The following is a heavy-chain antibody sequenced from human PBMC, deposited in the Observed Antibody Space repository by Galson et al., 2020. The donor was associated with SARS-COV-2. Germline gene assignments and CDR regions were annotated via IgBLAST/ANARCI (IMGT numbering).Heavy chain of an antibody. CDR3: ARIKGDYDFLAGYYPLSTFGVDS. V-gene: IGHV2-26*01. CDR1: GFSLSNARMG. CDR2: IFSNDEK. J-gene: IGHJ4*02. Sequence: KMSGPTLVKPIETLTLTCTVSGFSLSNARMGVSWIRQPPGKALEWLAHIFSNDEKSYSTSLKSRLTISKDTSKSQVVLTMTNMDPVDTATYYCARIKGDYDFLAGYYPLSTFGVDSWAQGPLVTVSS. D-gene: IGHD3-9*01.